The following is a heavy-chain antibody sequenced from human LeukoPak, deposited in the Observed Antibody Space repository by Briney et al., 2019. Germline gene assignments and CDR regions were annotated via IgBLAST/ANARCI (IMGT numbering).Heavy chain of an antibody. Sequence: GGSLRLSCEASGFIFSSYVMGWVRQAPGKGLEWVSSISVGGGDTFTADSVKGRFTITRENSKNTLYLQMMGLRVEDTAIYYCAKLNLGEMAYFDSWGQGILVTVSS. CDR3: AKLNLGEMAYFDS. J-gene: IGHJ4*02. CDR2: ISVGGGDT. D-gene: IGHD2-21*01. CDR1: GFIFSSYV. V-gene: IGHV3-23*01.